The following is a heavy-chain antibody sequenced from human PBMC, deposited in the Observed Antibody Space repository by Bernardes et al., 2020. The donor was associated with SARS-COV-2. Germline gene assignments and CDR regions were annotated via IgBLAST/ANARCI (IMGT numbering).Heavy chain of an antibody. CDR3: VRGPSDGHGRFEY. Sequence: GSLRLSCAASGFTFSSYWMHWVRQAPGKGLVWVSRINGDGSTTTYADSVKGRFTISRDNAKNTLYLQMNSLRAEDTAVYFCVRGPSDGHGRFEYWGQGTLGTVSS. CDR2: INGDGSTT. V-gene: IGHV3-74*01. J-gene: IGHJ4*02. CDR1: GFTFSSYW.